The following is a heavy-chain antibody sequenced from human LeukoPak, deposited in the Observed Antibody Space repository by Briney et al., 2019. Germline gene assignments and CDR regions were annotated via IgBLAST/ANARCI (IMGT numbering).Heavy chain of an antibody. CDR1: GFTFSSYT. D-gene: IGHD6-19*01. CDR3: ARDHEQWLVRGEKNWFDP. Sequence: PGGSLRPSCAASGFTFSSYTMNWVRQAPGKGLEWVAAISSSSRDIFYADSVKGRFSISRDNTQNSLSLQMSSLKAEDTAVYYCARDHEQWLVRGEKNWFDPWGQGTLVTVSS. V-gene: IGHV3-21*04. J-gene: IGHJ5*02. CDR2: ISSSSRDI.